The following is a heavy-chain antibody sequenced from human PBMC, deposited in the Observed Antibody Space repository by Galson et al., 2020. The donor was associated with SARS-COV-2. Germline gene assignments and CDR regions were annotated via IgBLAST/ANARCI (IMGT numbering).Heavy chain of an antibody. CDR3: ARAEYTLTILEGWFDP. CDR2: TYYRSKWYN. CDR1: GDSVSSNSAA. J-gene: IGHJ5*02. Sequence: SQTLSLTCAISGDSVSSNSAAWNWIRQSPSRGLEWLGRTYYRSKWYNDYAVSVKSRITINPDTSKNQFSLQLNSVTPEDTAVYYCARAEYTLTILEGWFDPWGQGTLVTVSS. V-gene: IGHV6-1*01. D-gene: IGHD2-15*01.